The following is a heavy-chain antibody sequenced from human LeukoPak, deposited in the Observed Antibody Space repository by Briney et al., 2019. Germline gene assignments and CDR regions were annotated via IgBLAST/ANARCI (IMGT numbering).Heavy chain of an antibody. CDR3: ARHGGGAARGLDY. D-gene: IGHD6-6*01. V-gene: IGHV4-39*01. J-gene: IGHJ4*02. CDR2: ISYSGRT. CDR1: GGSISSSSYS. Sequence: SETLSLTCTVSGGSISSSSYSWGWIRQPPGTGLEWIGSISYSGRTYSNPSLKSRVTISVDTSKNQFSLKLSSVTAADTAVYYCARHGGGAARGLDYWGQGTLVTVSS.